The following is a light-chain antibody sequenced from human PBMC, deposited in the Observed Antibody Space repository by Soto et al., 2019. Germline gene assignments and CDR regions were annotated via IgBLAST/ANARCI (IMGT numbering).Light chain of an antibody. CDR1: SSNIGAGYD. CDR2: GNS. CDR3: QSYDSSLSAL. J-gene: IGLJ2*01. Sequence: QSVLTQPPSVSGAPGQRVTISCTGSSSNIGAGYDVHWYQQLPGTAPKLLIYGNSNRPSGVPDRFSGSKSGTSASLAITGLXAEDEADYYCQSYDSSLSALFGGGTKLTVL. V-gene: IGLV1-40*01.